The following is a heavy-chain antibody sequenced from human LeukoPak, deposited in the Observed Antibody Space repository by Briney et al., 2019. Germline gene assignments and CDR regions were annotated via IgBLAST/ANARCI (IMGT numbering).Heavy chain of an antibody. CDR3: AKDYEYNSNTWYFH. CDR1: GFTVSSSY. D-gene: IGHD6-13*01. J-gene: IGHJ4*02. Sequence: GGSLRLSCAASGFTVSSSYMSWVRQAPGKGLEWVSVIYSGGSTYYADSVRGRFTISRDNSKNTLYLQMNSLRAEDTAVYYCAKDYEYNSNTWYFHWGRGTLVSVSS. CDR2: IYSGGST. V-gene: IGHV3-53*01.